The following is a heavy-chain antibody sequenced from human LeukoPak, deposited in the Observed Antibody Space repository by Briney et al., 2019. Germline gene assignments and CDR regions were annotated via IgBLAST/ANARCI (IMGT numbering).Heavy chain of an antibody. CDR2: IRSRPNSYAT. D-gene: IGHD3-22*01. V-gene: IGHV3-73*01. Sequence: GGSLRLSCAASGFTFSGSEMHWVRQASGKGLEWVGRIRSRPNSYATVYAASVKGRFTISRDDSKNTAYLQMDSLKTEDTAVYYCTFLLDYYDSSGHCRRGAYWGQGTLVTVSS. J-gene: IGHJ4*02. CDR1: GFTFSGSE. CDR3: TFLLDYYDSSGHCRRGAY.